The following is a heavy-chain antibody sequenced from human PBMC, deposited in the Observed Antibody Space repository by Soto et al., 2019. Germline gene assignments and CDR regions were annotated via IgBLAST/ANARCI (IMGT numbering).Heavy chain of an antibody. V-gene: IGHV4-31*03. CDR3: AGETKNIVAILHIDNYYYMDV. D-gene: IGHD5-12*01. Sequence: SETLSLTCTVSGGSISSGGYYWSWIRQHPGKGLKSIGYIYYSGRTYYNPSLKSRVTISVATSKNQFSLKLSSVTAADPAVYYCAGETKNIVAILHIDNYYYMDVWGKGTTVTVCS. J-gene: IGHJ6*03. CDR2: IYYSGRT. CDR1: GGSISSGGYY.